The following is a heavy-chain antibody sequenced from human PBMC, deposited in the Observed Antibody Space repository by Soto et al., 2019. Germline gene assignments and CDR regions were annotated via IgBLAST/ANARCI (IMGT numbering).Heavy chain of an antibody. CDR1: GFSFSGEK. CDR3: VRQRAVAGNVWYFDL. CDR2: ISSSSSTI. J-gene: IGHJ2*01. D-gene: IGHD6-19*01. Sequence: PGGSLRLSCVASGFSFSGEKMNWVRQAPGKGLEWVSYISSSSSTIYYADSVKGRFTISRDNAKNSLYLQMNSLRAEDTAVYYCVRQRAVAGNVWYFDLWRRGPLVTVSP. V-gene: IGHV3-48*01.